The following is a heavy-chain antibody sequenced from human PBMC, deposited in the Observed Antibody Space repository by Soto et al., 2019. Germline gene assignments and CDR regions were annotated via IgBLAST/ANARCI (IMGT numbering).Heavy chain of an antibody. D-gene: IGHD1-26*01. Sequence: ASVKVSCKASGYTFTSYGISWVRQAPGQGLEWMGWISAYNGNTNYAQKLQGRVTMTTDTSTSTAYMELRSLRSDDTAVYYCARGGRWGGATAFTGIDYWGQGTLVTSPQ. CDR2: ISAYNGNT. J-gene: IGHJ4*02. CDR1: GYTFTSYG. V-gene: IGHV1-18*04. CDR3: ARGGRWGGATAFTGIDY.